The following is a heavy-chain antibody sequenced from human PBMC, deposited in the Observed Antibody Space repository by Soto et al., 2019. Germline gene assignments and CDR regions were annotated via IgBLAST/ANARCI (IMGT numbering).Heavy chain of an antibody. D-gene: IGHD4-17*01. CDR2: IYHSGST. Sequence: PSETLSLTCAVSGGSISSGGYSWSWIRQPPGKGLEWIGYIYHSGSTYYNPSLKSRVTISVDRSKNQFSLKLSSVTAADTAVYYCARGPVDYGGNSIPFDDWGQGTLVTVSS. V-gene: IGHV4-30-2*01. CDR3: ARGPVDYGGNSIPFDD. J-gene: IGHJ5*02. CDR1: GGSISSGGYS.